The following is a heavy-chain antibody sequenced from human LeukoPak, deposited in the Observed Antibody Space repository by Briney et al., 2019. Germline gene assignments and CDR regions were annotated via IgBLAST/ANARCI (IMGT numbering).Heavy chain of an antibody. V-gene: IGHV4-39*01. Sequence: PSETLSLTCTVSGGSISSSSYYWGWIRQPPGKGLEWIGSIYYSGSTYYNPSLKSRVTISVDTSKNQFSLKLSSVTAADTAVYYCARQGQQLSFDYWGRGTLVTVSS. CDR3: ARQGQQLSFDY. D-gene: IGHD6-13*01. J-gene: IGHJ4*02. CDR2: IYYSGST. CDR1: GGSISSSSYY.